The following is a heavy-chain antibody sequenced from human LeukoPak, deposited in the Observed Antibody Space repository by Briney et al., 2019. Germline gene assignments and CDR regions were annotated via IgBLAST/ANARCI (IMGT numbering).Heavy chain of an antibody. CDR1: GYTFTSYV. CDR3: ARDRASGIVDY. CDR2: ISPYNGNT. Sequence: ASVKVSCKASGYTFTSYVIYWVRQAPGQGLGWMGWISPYNGNTNYAQKLQGTVTLTTDTSTSTAYMELRSLRSDDTAVYSCARDRASGIVDYWGQGTLVTVSS. V-gene: IGHV1-18*01. J-gene: IGHJ4*02. D-gene: IGHD6-13*01.